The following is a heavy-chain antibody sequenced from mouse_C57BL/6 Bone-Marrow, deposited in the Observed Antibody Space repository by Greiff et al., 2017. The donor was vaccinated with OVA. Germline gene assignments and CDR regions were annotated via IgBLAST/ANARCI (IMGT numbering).Heavy chain of an antibody. CDR1: GYTFTSYW. CDR3: ARSWSTTVPSVAMDY. Sequence: QVQLQQPGTELVKPGASVKLSCKASGYTFTSYWMHWVKQRPGQGLEWIGNINPSNGGTNYNEKFKSKATLTVDKSSSTAYMQLSSLTSEDSAVYYCARSWSTTVPSVAMDYWGQGTSVTVSS. D-gene: IGHD1-1*01. V-gene: IGHV1-53*01. J-gene: IGHJ4*01. CDR2: INPSNGGT.